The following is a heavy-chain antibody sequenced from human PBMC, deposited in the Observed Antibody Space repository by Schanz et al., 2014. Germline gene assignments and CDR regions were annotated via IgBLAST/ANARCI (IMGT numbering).Heavy chain of an antibody. Sequence: AQLMESGGGVVQPGTSLILSCSVSGFSLNTYGIHWFRQPAGKGLEWVANIKQDGSEKYYVDAVKGRFTISRDNSKNTLYLQMNSLRAEDTAVYYCAKDPSHGDYDYYFDYWGQGTLXTVSS. CDR1: GFSLNTYG. V-gene: IGHV3-7*03. CDR2: IKQDGSEK. J-gene: IGHJ4*02. D-gene: IGHD3-22*01. CDR3: AKDPSHGDYDYYFDY.